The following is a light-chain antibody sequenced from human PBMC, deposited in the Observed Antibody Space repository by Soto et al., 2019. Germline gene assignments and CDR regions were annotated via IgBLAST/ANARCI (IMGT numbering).Light chain of an antibody. CDR2: RTS. Sequence: VLTQSPGTLSFSPGERATLSCRASQSVSSSYLAWYQQKPGQAPRLLIYRTSNRATGIPDRFSGSGSGTDFTLAISRLEPEDFAVYYCQQYGGSPWTFGQGTKVDIK. J-gene: IGKJ1*01. CDR1: QSVSSSY. V-gene: IGKV3-20*01. CDR3: QQYGGSPWT.